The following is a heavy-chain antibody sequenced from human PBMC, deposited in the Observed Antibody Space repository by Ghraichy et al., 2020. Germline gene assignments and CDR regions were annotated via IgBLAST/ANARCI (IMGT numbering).Heavy chain of an antibody. CDR3: ARDLDYGDYRRYYGRDV. J-gene: IGHJ6*02. CDR1: GYTFTSYA. Sequence: ASVKVSCKASGYTFTSYAMHWVRQAPGQRLEWMGWINAGNGNTKYSQKFQGRVTITRDTSASTAYMELSSLRSEDTAVYYCARDLDYGDYRRYYGRDVWGQGTTVTVSS. V-gene: IGHV1-3*01. D-gene: IGHD4-17*01. CDR2: INAGNGNT.